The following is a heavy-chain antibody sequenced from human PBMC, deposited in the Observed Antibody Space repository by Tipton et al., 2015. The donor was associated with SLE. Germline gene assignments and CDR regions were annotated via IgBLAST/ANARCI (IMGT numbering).Heavy chain of an antibody. CDR1: GDSITSSHW. J-gene: IGHJ4*02. CDR3: ARDPYDSWSDYQATFDY. CDR2: VYHSGST. D-gene: IGHD3-3*01. Sequence: TLSLTCDVSGDSITSSHWWSWVRQSPVKGLEWIGEVYHSGSTNYNPSLKSRVTISVDRSKNQFSLKLTSVTAADTAVYYCARDPYDSWSDYQATFDYWGQGTLVTVSP. V-gene: IGHV4-4*02.